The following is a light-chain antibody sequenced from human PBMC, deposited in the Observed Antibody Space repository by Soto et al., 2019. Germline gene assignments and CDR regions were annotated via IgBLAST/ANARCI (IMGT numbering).Light chain of an antibody. Sequence: QAVVTQPPSASGTPGQRVTISCSGSNYNIGSNTVNWYQQLPGTAPKLLIYYDNLRPSGVPDRISGSKSGTSASLAISGLQSDDEADYYCAAWDDSLNGRVFGTGTKLTVL. CDR3: AAWDDSLNGRV. CDR2: YDN. CDR1: NYNIGSNT. V-gene: IGLV1-44*01. J-gene: IGLJ1*01.